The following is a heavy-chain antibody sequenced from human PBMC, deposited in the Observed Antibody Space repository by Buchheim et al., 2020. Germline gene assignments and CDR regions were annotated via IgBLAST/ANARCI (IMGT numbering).Heavy chain of an antibody. J-gene: IGHJ6*02. V-gene: IGHV3-30-3*01. Sequence: QVQLVESGGGVVQPGRSLRLSCAASGFTFSSYAMHWVRQAPGKGLEWVAVISYDGSNKYYADSVKGRFTISRDNSKNTLYLQMNSLGAEDTAVYYCARDLNDFWSGPYYYYGMDVWGQGTT. CDR3: ARDLNDFWSGPYYYYGMDV. CDR1: GFTFSSYA. D-gene: IGHD3-3*01. CDR2: ISYDGSNK.